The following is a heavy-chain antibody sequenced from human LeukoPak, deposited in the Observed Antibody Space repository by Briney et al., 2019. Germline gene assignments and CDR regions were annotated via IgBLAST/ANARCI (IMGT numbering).Heavy chain of an antibody. J-gene: IGHJ6*03. CDR2: INPTSGGT. CDR1: GYTFTSYG. V-gene: IGHV1-2*02. Sequence: ASVKVSCKASGYTFTSYGISWVRQAPGHGLEWMGWINPTSGGTNYAQKFQGRVTMTRDTSISTAYMELSRLRSDDTAVYYCARQYYYYYYYMDVWGKGTTVAVSS. CDR3: ARQYYYYYYYMDV.